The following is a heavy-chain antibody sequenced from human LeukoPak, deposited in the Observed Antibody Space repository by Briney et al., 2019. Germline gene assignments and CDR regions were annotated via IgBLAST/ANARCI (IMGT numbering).Heavy chain of an antibody. Sequence: PTGGSLRLSCAASGFTFSSYGMHWVRQAPGKGLEWVAFIRYDGSNKYYADSVKGRFTISRDNSKNTLYLQMNSLRGEDTARYYCAKATIEQWLVKVDSFDSWGQGTLVSVSS. J-gene: IGHJ4*02. CDR3: AKATIEQWLVKVDSFDS. D-gene: IGHD6-19*01. CDR1: GFTFSSYG. CDR2: IRYDGSNK. V-gene: IGHV3-30*02.